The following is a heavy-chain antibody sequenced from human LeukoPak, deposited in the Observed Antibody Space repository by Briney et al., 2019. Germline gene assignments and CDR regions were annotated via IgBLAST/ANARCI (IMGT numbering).Heavy chain of an antibody. CDR1: GFTFSSYG. V-gene: IGHV3-33*01. CDR2: IWYDGSNK. CDR3: ARDQKNGGSYTLDY. D-gene: IGHD4-23*01. Sequence: PGRSLRLSCAASGFTFSSYGMHWVRQAPGKGLDWVAVIWYDGSNKYYADSVRGRFTISRDNSKNTLYLQMNSLRAEDTAVYYCARDQKNGGSYTLDYWGQGTLVTVSS. J-gene: IGHJ4*02.